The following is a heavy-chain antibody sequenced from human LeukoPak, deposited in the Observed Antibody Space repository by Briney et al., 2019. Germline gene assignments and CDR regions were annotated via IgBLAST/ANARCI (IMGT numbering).Heavy chain of an antibody. CDR2: MNPNSGNT. D-gene: IGHD2-2*01. V-gene: IGHV1-8*01. Sequence: GASVKVSCKASGYILSSYGIAWVRQAPGQGLEWMGWMNPNSGNTGYAQKFQGRVTMTRNTSISTAYMELSSLRSEDTAVYYCARGRAMPRNWFDPWGQGTLVTVSS. J-gene: IGHJ5*02. CDR3: ARGRAMPRNWFDP. CDR1: GYILSSYG.